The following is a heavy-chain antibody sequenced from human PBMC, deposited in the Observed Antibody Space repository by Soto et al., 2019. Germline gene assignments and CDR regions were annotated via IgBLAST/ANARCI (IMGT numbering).Heavy chain of an antibody. J-gene: IGHJ6*02. CDR2: INPNSGGT. V-gene: IGHV1-2*02. Sequence: ASVKVSCKASGYTFTGDYMHWVRQAPGQGLEWMGWINPNSGGTNYAQKFQGRVTMTRDTSISTAYMELSRLRSDDTAVYYCAGSGYDAYYYYYGMDVWGQGTTVTVSS. D-gene: IGHD5-12*01. CDR3: AGSGYDAYYYYYGMDV. CDR1: GYTFTGDY.